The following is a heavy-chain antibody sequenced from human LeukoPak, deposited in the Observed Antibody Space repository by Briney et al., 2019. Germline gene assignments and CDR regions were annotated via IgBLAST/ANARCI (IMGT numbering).Heavy chain of an antibody. CDR3: ARGDTIFGVLDY. Sequence: GGSLRLSCAASGFTFSSYSMNRVRQAPGKGLEWVSSISSSSSYIYYADSVKGRFTISRDNAKNSLYLQMNSLRAEDTAVYYCARGDTIFGVLDYWGQGTLVTVSS. D-gene: IGHD3-3*01. CDR2: ISSSSSYI. V-gene: IGHV3-21*01. CDR1: GFTFSSYS. J-gene: IGHJ4*02.